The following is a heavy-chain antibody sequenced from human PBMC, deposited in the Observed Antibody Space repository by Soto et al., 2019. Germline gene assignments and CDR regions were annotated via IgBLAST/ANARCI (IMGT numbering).Heavy chain of an antibody. J-gene: IGHJ4*02. CDR2: IHYSGTT. CDR1: GTSISSYY. CDR3: ARYNSYAIDY. D-gene: IGHD2-8*01. V-gene: IGHV4-59*01. Sequence: SETLSLTCTVSGTSISSYYWSWIRQPPGKGLEWIANIHYSGTTNYNPSLASRVTLSVDTSKNQFSLKMTSVTAAGRAMYFCARYNSYAIDYWGRGTLVTVSS.